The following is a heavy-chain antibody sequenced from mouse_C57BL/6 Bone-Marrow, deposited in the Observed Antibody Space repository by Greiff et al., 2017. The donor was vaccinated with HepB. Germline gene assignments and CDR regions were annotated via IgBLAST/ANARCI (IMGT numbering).Heavy chain of an antibody. D-gene: IGHD1-1*01. CDR3: ARHDYGSSYAMDY. CDR1: GFTFSDYY. J-gene: IGHJ4*01. Sequence: EVQLVESGGGLVQPGGSLKLSCAASGFTFSDYYMYWVRQTPEKRLEWVAYISNGGGRTYYPDTVKGRFTVSRDNAKNTLYLQMRRLKSEDTAMYYCARHDYGSSYAMDYWGQGTSVTVSS. CDR2: ISNGGGRT. V-gene: IGHV5-12*01.